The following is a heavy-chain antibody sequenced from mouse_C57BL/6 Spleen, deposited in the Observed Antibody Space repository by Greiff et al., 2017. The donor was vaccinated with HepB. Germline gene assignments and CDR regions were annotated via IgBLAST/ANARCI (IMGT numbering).Heavy chain of an antibody. Sequence: VKLQESGAELVRPGTSVKVSCKASGYAFTNYLIEWVKQRPGQGLEWIGVINPGSGGTNYNEKFKGKATLTADKSSSTAYMQLSSLTSEDSAVYFCARSTTVEGFYFDYWGQGTTLTVSS. V-gene: IGHV1-54*01. J-gene: IGHJ2*01. CDR2: INPGSGGT. CDR3: ARSTTVEGFYFDY. CDR1: GYAFTNYL. D-gene: IGHD1-1*01.